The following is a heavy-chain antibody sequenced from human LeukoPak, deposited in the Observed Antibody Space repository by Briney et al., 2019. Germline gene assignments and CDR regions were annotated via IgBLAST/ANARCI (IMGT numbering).Heavy chain of an antibody. D-gene: IGHD3-22*01. CDR3: ARDLRYYYDSSGYYYS. J-gene: IGHJ4*02. Sequence: SVKVSCKASGGTFSSYAISWVRQAPGQGLEWMGRIIPIFGTANYARKFQGRVTITTDESTSTAYMELSSLRSEDTAVYYCARDLRYYYDSSGYYYSWGQGTLVTVSS. V-gene: IGHV1-69*05. CDR2: IIPIFGTA. CDR1: GGTFSSYA.